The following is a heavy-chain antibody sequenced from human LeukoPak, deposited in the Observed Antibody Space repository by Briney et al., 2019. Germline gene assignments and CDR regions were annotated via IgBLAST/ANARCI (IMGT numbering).Heavy chain of an antibody. V-gene: IGHV4-30-4*01. CDR3: ARYGSGITGFDY. Sequence: SETLSLTCTVSGGSITSGDYYGSWIRQPPGKGLEWIGYIYYSGSTYYNPSLKSRVTISVDTSKNQFSLKLSSVTAADTAVYYCARYGSGITGFDYWGQGTLVTVSS. J-gene: IGHJ4*02. CDR2: IYYSGST. D-gene: IGHD3-10*01. CDR1: GGSITSGDYY.